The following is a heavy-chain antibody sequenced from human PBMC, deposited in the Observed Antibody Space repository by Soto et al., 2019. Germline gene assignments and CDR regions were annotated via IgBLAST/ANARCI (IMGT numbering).Heavy chain of an antibody. CDR1: SGSISSSNW. D-gene: IGHD6-19*01. CDR3: ARESVAVGGLILRARKWCFDL. CDR2: IYHSGST. V-gene: IGHV4-4*02. Sequence: QVQLQESGPGLVKPSGTLSLTCTVSSGSISSSNWWSWVRQPPGKGREWIGEIYHSGSTNYNPSLKSRVTIPVAKSKNQCSLKLTSGAAADTAVYYCARESVAVGGLILRARKWCFDLWGRGTLVTVSS. J-gene: IGHJ2*01.